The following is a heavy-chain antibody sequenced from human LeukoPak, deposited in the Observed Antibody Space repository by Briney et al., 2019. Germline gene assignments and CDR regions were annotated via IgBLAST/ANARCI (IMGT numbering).Heavy chain of an antibody. CDR1: GLTVSSNY. D-gene: IGHD3-3*01. J-gene: IGHJ3*02. CDR3: ARCKAPRFLEWVEIAFDI. V-gene: IGHV3-53*01. CDR2: IYSGGST. Sequence: PGGSLRLSCAASGLTVSSNYMSWVRQAPGKGLEWVSVIYSGGSTYYADSVKGRFTISRDNSKNTLYLQMNSLRAEDTAVYFCARCKAPRFLEWVEIAFDIWGQGTLVTVSS.